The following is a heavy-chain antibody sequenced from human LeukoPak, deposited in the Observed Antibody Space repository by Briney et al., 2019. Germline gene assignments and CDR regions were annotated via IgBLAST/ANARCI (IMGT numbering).Heavy chain of an antibody. J-gene: IGHJ5*02. CDR1: GGSFSGYY. Sequence: PSGTLSLTCAVYGGSFSGYYWSWIRQPPGKGLEWIGEINHSGSTNYNPSLKSRVTISVDTSKNQFSLKLSSVTAADTAVYYCARGRRDGYKIGPRWFDPWGQGTLVTVSS. D-gene: IGHD5-24*01. CDR3: ARGRRDGYKIGPRWFDP. V-gene: IGHV4-34*01. CDR2: INHSGST.